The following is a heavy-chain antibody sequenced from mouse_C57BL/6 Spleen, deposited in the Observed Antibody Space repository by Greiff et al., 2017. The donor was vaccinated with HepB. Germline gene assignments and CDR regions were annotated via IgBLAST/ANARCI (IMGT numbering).Heavy chain of an antibody. D-gene: IGHD1-1*01. CDR2: IDPETGGT. CDR3: TRGGDYYGSSYFDY. J-gene: IGHJ2*01. V-gene: IGHV1-15*01. CDR1: GYTFTDYE. Sequence: VQLVESGAELVRPGASVTLSCKASGYTFTDYEMHWVKQTPVHGLEWIGAIDPETGGTAYNQKFKGKAILTADKSSSTAYMELRSLTSEDSAVYYCTRGGDYYGSSYFDYWGQGTTLTVSS.